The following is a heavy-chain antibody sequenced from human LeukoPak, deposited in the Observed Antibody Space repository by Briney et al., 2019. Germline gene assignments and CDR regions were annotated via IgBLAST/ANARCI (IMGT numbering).Heavy chain of an antibody. CDR3: ARIGYSSSSIDY. CDR1: GFTFSRYW. V-gene: IGHV3-7*01. CDR2: IKEDGSTK. Sequence: GGSLRLSCAASGFTFSRYWMSWVRQAPGKALEWVANIKEDGSTKYYPDSVKGRFTISRDNAKKSQYLQMNSLRAEDTAVYYCARIGYSSSSIDYWGQGTLVTVSS. D-gene: IGHD6-6*01. J-gene: IGHJ4*02.